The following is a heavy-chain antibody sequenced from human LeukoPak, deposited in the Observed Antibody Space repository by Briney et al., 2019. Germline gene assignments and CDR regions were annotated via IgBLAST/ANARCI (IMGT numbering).Heavy chain of an antibody. CDR2: INHSGST. J-gene: IGHJ6*03. D-gene: IGHD3-10*01. CDR3: ARCPMVRGVIHYMDV. Sequence: SETLSLTCAVYGGSFSGYYWSWIRQPPGKGLEWIGEINHSGSTNYNPSLKSRVTISVDTSKNQFSLKLSSVTAADTAVYYCARCPMVRGVIHYMDVWGKGTTVTVSS. CDR1: GGSFSGYY. V-gene: IGHV4-34*01.